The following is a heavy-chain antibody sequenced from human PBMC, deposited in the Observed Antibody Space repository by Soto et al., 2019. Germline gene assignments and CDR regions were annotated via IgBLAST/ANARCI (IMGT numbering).Heavy chain of an antibody. CDR1: GGSISSSNW. CDR2: IYHSGST. D-gene: IGHD2-2*01. J-gene: IGHJ6*02. CDR3: ARDRASYCSSTSCSTDYYYYGMDV. Sequence: QVQLQESGPGLVKPSGTLSLTCAVSGGSISSSNWWSWVRQPPGKGLEWIGEIYHSGSTNYNPSLKSRVTISVDTSKNQFSLKLSSVTAADTAVYYCARDRASYCSSTSCSTDYYYYGMDVWGQGTTVTVSS. V-gene: IGHV4-4*02.